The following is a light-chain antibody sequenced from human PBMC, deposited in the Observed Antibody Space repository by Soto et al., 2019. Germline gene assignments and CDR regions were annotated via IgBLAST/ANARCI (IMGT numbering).Light chain of an antibody. Sequence: EIVLTQSTGTLSLSPGERATLSCRASQSVSRSYLAWYQQKPGQAPRLLIYGASSRATGIPDRFSGSGSGTDFTLTISRLEPEEFAVYYCQQYDSSPWTFGQGTKVEIK. J-gene: IGKJ1*01. CDR1: QSVSRSY. CDR3: QQYDSSPWT. V-gene: IGKV3-20*01. CDR2: GAS.